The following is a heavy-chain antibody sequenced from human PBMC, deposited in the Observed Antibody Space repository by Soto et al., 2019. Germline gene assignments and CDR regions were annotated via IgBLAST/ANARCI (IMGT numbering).Heavy chain of an antibody. V-gene: IGHV2-70*01. CDR1: GFSLSTSGRC. CDR3: ARTTRGVGIQLCLLGVFDI. D-gene: IGHD5-18*01. Sequence: GSGPTLVNPTQTLTLTCTFSGFSLSTSGRCVSWIRQPPGKALEWLALIDWDDDKYYSTSLKTRLTISKATSKNQVVLTMTNMDPVNTATFYCARTTRGVGIQLCLLGVFDIGGQGTMVPVSS. CDR2: IDWDDDK. J-gene: IGHJ3*02.